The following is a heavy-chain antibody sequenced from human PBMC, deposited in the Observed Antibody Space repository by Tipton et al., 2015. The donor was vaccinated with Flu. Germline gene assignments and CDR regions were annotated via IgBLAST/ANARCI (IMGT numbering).Heavy chain of an antibody. CDR1: GYTFTGYY. J-gene: IGHJ4*02. CDR2: INPNSGGT. D-gene: IGHD2-15*01. Sequence: QSGPEVKKPGASVKVSCKASGYTFTGYYMHWVRQAPGQGLEWMGRINPNSGGTNYAQKFQGRVTMTRDTSISTAYMELSRLRSDDMAVYYCARRYCSGGSCAPAGIDYWGQGTLVTVSS. V-gene: IGHV1-2*06. CDR3: ARRYCSGGSCAPAGIDY.